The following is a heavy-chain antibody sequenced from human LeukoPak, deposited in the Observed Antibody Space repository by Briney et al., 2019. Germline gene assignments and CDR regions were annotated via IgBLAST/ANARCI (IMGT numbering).Heavy chain of an antibody. CDR2: IYYSGST. CDR1: GGSISSGGYY. Sequence: SQTLSLTCTVSGGSISSGGYYWSWIRQHPGKGLEWIGYIYYSGSTYYNPSLKSRVTISVDTSKNQFSLRLSSVTAAGTAVYYCARVTIGYFDYWGQGTLVTVSS. CDR3: ARVTIGYFDY. J-gene: IGHJ4*02. D-gene: IGHD3-16*01. V-gene: IGHV4-31*03.